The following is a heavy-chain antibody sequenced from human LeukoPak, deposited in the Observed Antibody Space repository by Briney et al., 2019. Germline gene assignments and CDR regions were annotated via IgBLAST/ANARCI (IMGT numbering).Heavy chain of an antibody. CDR3: AKPGVGVAAGPGGYFDY. D-gene: IGHD6-13*01. CDR2: INHNGNVN. CDR1: GFTFSSYW. J-gene: IGHJ4*02. V-gene: IGHV3-7*01. Sequence: GGSLRLSCAASGFTFSSYWMNWARQAPGKGLEWVASINHNGNVNYYVDSVKGRFTISRDNAKNSLYLQMNSLRADDTAVYYCAKPGVGVAAGPGGYFDYWGQGTLITVSS.